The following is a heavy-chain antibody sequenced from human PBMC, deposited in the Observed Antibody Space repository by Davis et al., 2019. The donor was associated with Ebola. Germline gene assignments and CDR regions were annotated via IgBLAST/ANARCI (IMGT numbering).Heavy chain of an antibody. CDR3: ARGLGEMIFGVVIYYYMDV. V-gene: IGHV4-61*10. D-gene: IGHD3-3*01. Sequence: PSETLSLTCTVSGGSVSSGSYYWSWIRQPAGKGLEWIGRIYTSGSTNYNPSLKSRVTISVDTSKNQFSLKLSSVTAADTAVYYCARGLGEMIFGVVIYYYMDVWGKGTTVTVSS. J-gene: IGHJ6*03. CDR2: IYTSGST. CDR1: GGSVSSGSYY.